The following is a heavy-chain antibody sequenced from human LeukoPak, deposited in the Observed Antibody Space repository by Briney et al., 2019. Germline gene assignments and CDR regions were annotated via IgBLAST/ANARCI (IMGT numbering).Heavy chain of an antibody. D-gene: IGHD3-3*01. CDR1: GGSISTGSNY. J-gene: IGHJ5*02. CDR3: ARNLGASIFGVGEFDP. CDR2: IYTSGST. Sequence: SETLSLICTVSGGSISTGSNYWSWIRQPAGKGLEWIGHIYTSGSTNYNPSLKSRVTISLGTSMTQFSLKLSSVTAADTAVYYCARNLGASIFGVGEFDPWGQGTLVTVSS. V-gene: IGHV4-61*09.